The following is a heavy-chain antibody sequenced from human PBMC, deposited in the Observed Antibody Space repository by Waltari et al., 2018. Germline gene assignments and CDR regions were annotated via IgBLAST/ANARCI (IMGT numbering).Heavy chain of an antibody. D-gene: IGHD3-3*01. CDR3: ARDNLGYDF. CDR1: GYSISNGFY. CDR2: ILHSGST. J-gene: IGHJ4*01. V-gene: IGHV4-38-2*02. Sequence: QVQLQESGPGLMKPSETLSLTCAVSGYSISNGFYWVWIRQPPGKGLEWIGSILHSGSTYYNPSRQSRVTMSVDTSKNQFSLKVTSVTAADTAVYYCARDNLGYDFWGQGALVTVSS.